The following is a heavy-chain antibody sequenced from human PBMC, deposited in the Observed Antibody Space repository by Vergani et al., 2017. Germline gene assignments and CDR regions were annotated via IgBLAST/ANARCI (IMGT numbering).Heavy chain of an antibody. CDR3: AADHTYYDSSGYPRGNWYFDL. V-gene: IGHV1-58*02. CDR1: GFTFTSSA. D-gene: IGHD3-22*01. J-gene: IGHJ2*01. Sequence: QVVQSGAEVKKPGTSVKVSCKASGFTFTSSAMQWVRQARGQRLEWIGWIVVGSGNTNYAQKFQERVTITRDMSTSTAYMELSSLRSEDTAVYYCAADHTYYDSSGYPRGNWYFDLWGRGTLVTVSS. CDR2: IVVGSGNT.